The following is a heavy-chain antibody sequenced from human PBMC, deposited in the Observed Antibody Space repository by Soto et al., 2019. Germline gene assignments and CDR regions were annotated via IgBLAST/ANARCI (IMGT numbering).Heavy chain of an antibody. CDR1: GGSITSYY. J-gene: IGHJ4*01. V-gene: IGHV4-59*01. D-gene: IGHD3-10*01. CDR2: IHNSGRT. Sequence: PSETLSLTCTVSGGSITSYYWSWIRQPPGKGLEWIGYIHNSGRTSYNPSLQSRVTISADVSKNQFSLDLRSVTAADTAVYYCARRWSGTDYWGHGTLVTVSS. CDR3: ARRWSGTDY.